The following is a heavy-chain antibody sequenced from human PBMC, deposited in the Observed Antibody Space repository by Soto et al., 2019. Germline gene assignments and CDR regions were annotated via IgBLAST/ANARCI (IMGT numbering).Heavy chain of an antibody. Sequence: SETLSLTCTVSGGSISSGGYYWSWIRQHPGKGLEWIGYIYYSGSTYYNPSLKSRVTISVDTSKNQFSLKLSSVTAADTAVYYCARDCSSTSCPDGPGMDVRGQGTTVTVSS. CDR1: GGSISSGGYY. V-gene: IGHV4-31*03. J-gene: IGHJ6*02. CDR2: IYYSGST. D-gene: IGHD2-2*01. CDR3: ARDCSSTSCPDGPGMDV.